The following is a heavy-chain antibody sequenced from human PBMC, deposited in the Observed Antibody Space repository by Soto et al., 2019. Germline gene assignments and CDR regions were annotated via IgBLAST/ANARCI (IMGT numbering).Heavy chain of an antibody. CDR1: GGSISSGDYY. Sequence: TSETLSLTCTVSGGSISSGDYYWSWIRQPPGKGLEWIGYIYYSGSTYYNPSLKSRVTISGDTSKNQFSLTLSSVTAADTAVYYFAKSCGGRGPVNYYNGLGVWAQGTTVPAS. J-gene: IGHJ6*02. CDR2: IYYSGST. D-gene: IGHD2-15*01. CDR3: AKSCGGRGPVNYYNGLGV. V-gene: IGHV4-30-4*01.